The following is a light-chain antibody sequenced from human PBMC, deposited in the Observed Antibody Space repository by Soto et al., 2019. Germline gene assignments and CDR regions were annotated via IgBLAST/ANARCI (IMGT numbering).Light chain of an antibody. CDR2: ENN. J-gene: IGLJ1*01. CDR3: GKWDSSLSSVV. Sequence: QSVLTQPPSVSAAPGQKVTISCSGSSSNIGNNYVSWYQQLPGTAPKLLIYENNKRPSGIPDRFSGSKSGTSATLGITGLQTGDEADYYCGKWDSSLSSVVFGTGNKVTGL. V-gene: IGLV1-51*02. CDR1: SSNIGNNY.